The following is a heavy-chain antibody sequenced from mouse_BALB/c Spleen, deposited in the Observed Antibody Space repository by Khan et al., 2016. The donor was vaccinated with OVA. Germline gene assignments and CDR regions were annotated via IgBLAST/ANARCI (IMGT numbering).Heavy chain of an antibody. J-gene: IGHJ3*01. V-gene: IGHV1-77*01. CDR3: ARRNYFGYTFAY. CDR2: ISSGSGAT. CDR1: GYTFTDYY. Sequence: QVQLKQSGAELARPGASVKLSCTASGYTFTDYYINWVKLRTGQGLEWIGEISSGSGATYYNERIKGTATPTADKSSSTAYMQRSSLTSEASAVYFCARRNYFGYTFAYWGQGTLVTVSA. D-gene: IGHD1-2*01.